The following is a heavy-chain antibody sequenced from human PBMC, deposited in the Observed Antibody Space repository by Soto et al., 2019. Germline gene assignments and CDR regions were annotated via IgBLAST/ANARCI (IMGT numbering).Heavy chain of an antibody. V-gene: IGHV4-59*08. Sequence: SETLSLTCTVSGGSISSYYWGWIRQPPGKGLEWIGYIYYSGSTNYNPSLKSRVTISVDTSKNQFSLKLSSVTAADTALYYFARLSRETEGYYYYGMDVWGQGTTVTVSS. CDR1: GGSISSYY. CDR2: IYYSGST. CDR3: ARLSRETEGYYYYGMDV. J-gene: IGHJ6*02.